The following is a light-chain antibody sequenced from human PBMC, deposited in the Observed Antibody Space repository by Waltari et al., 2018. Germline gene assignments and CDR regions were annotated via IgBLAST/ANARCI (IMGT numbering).Light chain of an antibody. CDR1: QSVSSN. V-gene: IGKV3-15*01. CDR3: QQYNRWPPIA. J-gene: IGKJ5*01. Sequence: EIVMTHSPSPLSVFSGETATRSCRASQSVSSNVAWYQKKPGQAPRLLIYDASTRATSIPAKFRGSGSGTEFTLTISSLQSEDFAVYYCQQYNRWPPIAFGHGTRLEIK. CDR2: DAS.